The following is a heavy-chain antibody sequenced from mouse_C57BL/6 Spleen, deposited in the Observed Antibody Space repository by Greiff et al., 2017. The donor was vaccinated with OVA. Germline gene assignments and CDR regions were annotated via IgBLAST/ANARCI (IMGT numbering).Heavy chain of an antibody. CDR2: IYPGSGST. D-gene: IGHD2-5*01. CDR3: ARKGVLVKDYAKDY. Sequence: QVQLKQPGAELVKPGASVKMSCKASGYTFTSYWITWVKQRPGQGLEWIGDIYPGSGSTNYNEKFKSKATLTVDTSSSTAYMQLSSLTSEDTAVYYCARKGVLVKDYAKDYWGQGTSVTVSS. J-gene: IGHJ4*01. V-gene: IGHV1-55*01. CDR1: GYTFTSYW.